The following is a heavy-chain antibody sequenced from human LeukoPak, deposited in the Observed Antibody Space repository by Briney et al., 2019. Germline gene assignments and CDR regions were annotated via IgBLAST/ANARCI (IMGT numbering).Heavy chain of an antibody. V-gene: IGHV3-48*03. Sequence: PGGSLRLSCAASGFTFSSYEMNWVRQAPGKGLGWISAISGSSSNVYYAASVRGRFTISRDNSKNTLYLQMNSLRAEDTAVYYCANRPGTLLWDYWGQGTLVTVSS. CDR1: GFTFSSYE. J-gene: IGHJ4*02. CDR2: ISGSSSNV. D-gene: IGHD3-10*01. CDR3: ANRPGTLLWDY.